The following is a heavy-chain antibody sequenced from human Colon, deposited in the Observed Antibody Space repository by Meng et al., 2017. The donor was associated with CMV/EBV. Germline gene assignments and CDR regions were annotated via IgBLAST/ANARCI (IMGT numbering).Heavy chain of an antibody. CDR3: ARSTFHLYFFNY. V-gene: IGHV4-39*07. J-gene: IGHJ4*02. CDR1: GGSITRSSYY. Sequence: SETLSLTCIVSGGSITRSSYYWAWIRQSPEKGLEWIGSINYSGSTNYNLSLKSRVTISVDMSKSQFSLRLRSVTAADTAVYYCARSTFHLYFFNYWGQGSLVTVSS. CDR2: INYSGST. D-gene: IGHD3-3*02.